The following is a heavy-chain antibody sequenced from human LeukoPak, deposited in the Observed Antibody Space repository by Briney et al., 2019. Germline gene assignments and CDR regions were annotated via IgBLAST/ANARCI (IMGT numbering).Heavy chain of an antibody. D-gene: IGHD1-26*01. J-gene: IGHJ4*02. V-gene: IGHV3-21*01. CDR1: GFTFSSYS. Sequence: PGGSLRLSCAASGFTFSSYSMNWVRQAPGKGLEWVSSISSSSSYIYYADSVKGRFTISRDNAKNSLYLQMNSLRAEDTAIYYCARDKIAGATTLDYWGQGTLVTVSS. CDR3: ARDKIAGATTLDY. CDR2: ISSSSSYI.